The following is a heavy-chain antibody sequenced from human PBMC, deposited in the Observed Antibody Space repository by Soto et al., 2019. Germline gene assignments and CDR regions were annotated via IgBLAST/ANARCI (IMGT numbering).Heavy chain of an antibody. CDR1: GFTFSSYE. Sequence: PGGSLRLSCAASGFTFSSYEMNWVRQAPGKGLEWASYISSSGSTIYYADSVKGRFTISRDNAKNSLYLQMNSLRAEDTAVYYCAREWRYNWNDPYYYGMDVWGQGTTVTVSS. CDR3: AREWRYNWNDPYYYGMDV. V-gene: IGHV3-48*03. CDR2: ISSSGSTI. J-gene: IGHJ6*02. D-gene: IGHD1-20*01.